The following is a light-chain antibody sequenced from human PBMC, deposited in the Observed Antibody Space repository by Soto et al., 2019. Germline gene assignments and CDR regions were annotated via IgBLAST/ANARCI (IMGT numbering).Light chain of an antibody. Sequence: DLVMTQSPLSLPVTPGEPASISCRSSQSLLHSNGYNYLDWYLQKPGQSPQVLIYLGSYRASGVPDRFSGSGSGTDFTLKISRVEAEDVGVYYCLQDHHPPFSFGPGTKVDIK. V-gene: IGKV2-28*01. J-gene: IGKJ3*01. CDR2: LGS. CDR1: QSLLHSNGYNY. CDR3: LQDHHPPFS.